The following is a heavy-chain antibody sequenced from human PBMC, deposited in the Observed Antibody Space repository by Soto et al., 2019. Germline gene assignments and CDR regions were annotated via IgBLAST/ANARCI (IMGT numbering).Heavy chain of an antibody. J-gene: IGHJ6*03. CDR1: GYTFTSYG. CDR3: AREAAAGKNYYYYMDV. CDR2: ISAYNGNT. V-gene: IGHV1-18*01. D-gene: IGHD6-13*01. Sequence: ASVKVSCKASGYTFTSYGISWVRQAPGQGLEWMGWISAYNGNTNYAQKLQGRVTMTTDTSTSTAYMELRSLRSEDTAVYYCAREAAAGKNYYYYMDVWGKGTTVTVSS.